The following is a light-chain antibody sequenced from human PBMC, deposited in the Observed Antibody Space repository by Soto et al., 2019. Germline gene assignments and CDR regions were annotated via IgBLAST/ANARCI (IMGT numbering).Light chain of an antibody. Sequence: DIQMTQSPSSLSASVGDIVAITCRASQSITIYLNWYQQKPGEAPNLLIFGASTLQTGVPSRFSGSGSGTEFTLSISSLQPEDFAIYYCQQYNKYPWTFGQGTKVDIK. CDR1: QSITIY. V-gene: IGKV1-39*01. CDR2: GAS. CDR3: QQYNKYPWT. J-gene: IGKJ1*01.